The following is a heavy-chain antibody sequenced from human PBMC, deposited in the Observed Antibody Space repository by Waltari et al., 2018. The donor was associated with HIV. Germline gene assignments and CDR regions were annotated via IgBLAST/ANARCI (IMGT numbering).Heavy chain of an antibody. D-gene: IGHD1-26*01. J-gene: IGHJ4*02. V-gene: IGHV3-21*02. CDR3: ARGLGSHFDY. CDR1: GFTFSTYN. Sequence: EVQLVESGGGLVKPGETLRLSCAASGFTFSTYNGKRLRQAPGKGLEWVSSISGSSHFIYYADLVKGRFTISRDNAKNSLYLQMSSLRAEDTAVYYCARGLGSHFDYWGQGTLVTVSS. CDR2: ISGSSHFI.